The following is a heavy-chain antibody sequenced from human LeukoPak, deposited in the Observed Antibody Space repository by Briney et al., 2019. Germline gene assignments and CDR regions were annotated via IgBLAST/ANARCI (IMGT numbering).Heavy chain of an antibody. V-gene: IGHV1-69*13. CDR1: GGTFNRYA. J-gene: IGHJ3*02. D-gene: IGHD3-22*01. CDR3: ARQITMIEEGAFDI. CDR2: IIPIIGTV. Sequence: GASVKVSCKASGGTFNRYAISWVRQAPGQGLEWMGGIIPIIGTVNYAQKFQGRVTITADESTSTAYMELSSPRSEDTAVYYCARQITMIEEGAFDIWGQGTMVTVSS.